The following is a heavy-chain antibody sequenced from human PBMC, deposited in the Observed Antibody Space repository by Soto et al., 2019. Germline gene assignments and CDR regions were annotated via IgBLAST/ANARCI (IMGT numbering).Heavy chain of an antibody. CDR2: ISSSSSYI. Sequence: SLRLSCAASGFTFSSYSMNWVRQAPGKGLEWVSSISSSSSYIYYADSVKGRFTISRDNAKNSLYLQMNSLRAEDTAVYYCARGWGLRYFDWLSSPGYFDYWGQGTLVTVSS. J-gene: IGHJ4*02. D-gene: IGHD3-9*01. V-gene: IGHV3-21*01. CDR1: GFTFSSYS. CDR3: ARGWGLRYFDWLSSPGYFDY.